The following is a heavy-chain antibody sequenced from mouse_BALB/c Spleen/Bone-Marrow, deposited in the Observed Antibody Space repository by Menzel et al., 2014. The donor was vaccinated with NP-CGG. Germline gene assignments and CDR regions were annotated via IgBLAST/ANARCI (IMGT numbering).Heavy chain of an antibody. J-gene: IGHJ2*01. CDR3: ARDYDYDY. Sequence: DVKLVESEGGLVQPGGSLKLSCAASGFTFSSYGMSWVRQTPDKRLELVATINSNGGSTYYPDSVKGRFTISRDNAKNTLYLQMSSLKSEDTAMYYCARDYDYDYWGQGTTLTVSS. V-gene: IGHV5-6-3*01. CDR1: GFTFSSYG. D-gene: IGHD2-4*01. CDR2: INSNGGST.